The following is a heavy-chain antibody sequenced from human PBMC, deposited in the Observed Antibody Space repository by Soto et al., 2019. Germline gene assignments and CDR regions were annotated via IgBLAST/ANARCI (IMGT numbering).Heavy chain of an antibody. CDR2: SRNKANSYST. CDR1: GFTFSDHY. CDR3: VRGAYGSWRMDV. D-gene: IGHD3-10*01. J-gene: IGHJ6*02. V-gene: IGHV3-72*01. Sequence: EVQLVDSGGGLVQPGGSLRLSCVASGFTFSDHYMDWVRQAPGKGLEWVARSRNKANSYSTEYAASVKGRFTISRGVSENSLYLQMNSLKTEDTAVYYCVRGAYGSWRMDVWGQGTSVTVSS.